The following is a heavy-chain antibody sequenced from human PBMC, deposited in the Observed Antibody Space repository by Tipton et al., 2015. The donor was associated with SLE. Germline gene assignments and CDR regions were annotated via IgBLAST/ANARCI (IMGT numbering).Heavy chain of an antibody. CDR3: ARAIRGSSGWYYGNYFDY. Sequence: TLSLTCTVSGGSISSGGYYWSWIRQHPGKGLEWIGYIYFSGSTYYNPSLKSRLTISIDTSRNQFSLRLSSVTAADTAVYYCARAIRGSSGWYYGNYFDYWGQGTLVTVSS. J-gene: IGHJ4*02. D-gene: IGHD6-19*01. CDR2: IYFSGST. V-gene: IGHV4-31*03. CDR1: GGSISSGGYY.